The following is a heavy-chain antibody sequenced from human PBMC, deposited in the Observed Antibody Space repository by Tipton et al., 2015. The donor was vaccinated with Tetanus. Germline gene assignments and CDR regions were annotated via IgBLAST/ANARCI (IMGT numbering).Heavy chain of an antibody. D-gene: IGHD2-15*01. CDR2: AYYSGTT. J-gene: IGHJ3*02. Sequence: TLSLTCTVSGGSISGHYWSWIRQPPGKGLEWLGRAYYSGTTYYNPSLNSPATISVDTSRNQFSLKLTSVTAEDTAVYYCAGWELLNWNAFDIWGQGTGVSVSA. CDR1: GGSISGHY. CDR3: AGWELLNWNAFDI. V-gene: IGHV4-59*11.